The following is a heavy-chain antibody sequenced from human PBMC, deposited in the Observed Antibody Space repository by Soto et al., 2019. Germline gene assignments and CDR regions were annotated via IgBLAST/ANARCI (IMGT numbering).Heavy chain of an antibody. J-gene: IGHJ5*02. V-gene: IGHV3-11*06. Sequence: PGGSLRLSCSASGFTFSDYYMSWIRQAPGKGLEWVSYISSSSSYTNYADSVKGRFTISRDNAKNSLYLQMNSLRAEDTAVYYCARSIAARLNWFDPWGQGTLVTVSS. D-gene: IGHD6-6*01. CDR1: GFTFSDYY. CDR2: ISSSSSYT. CDR3: ARSIAARLNWFDP.